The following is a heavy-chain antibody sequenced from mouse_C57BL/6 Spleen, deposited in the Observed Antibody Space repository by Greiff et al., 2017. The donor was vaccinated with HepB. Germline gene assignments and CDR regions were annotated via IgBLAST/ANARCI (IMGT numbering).Heavy chain of an antibody. V-gene: IGHV1-9*01. D-gene: IGHD2-5*01. CDR1: GYTFTGYW. CDR2: ILPGGGST. CDR3: AKGGAYSNFNYFDF. Sequence: QVQLQQSGAELMKPGASVKLSCKATGYTFTGYWIEWVKQRPGHGLEWIGEILPGGGSTNYNEKFKGKATFTADTSSNTAYMQLSSLTTEDSAIYYCAKGGAYSNFNYFDFWGTGTTVTVSS. J-gene: IGHJ1*03.